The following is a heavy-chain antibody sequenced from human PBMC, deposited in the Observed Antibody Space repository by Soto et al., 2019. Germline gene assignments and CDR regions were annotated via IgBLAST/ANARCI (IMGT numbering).Heavy chain of an antibody. J-gene: IGHJ4*02. V-gene: IGHV3-33*01. D-gene: IGHD1-1*01. CDR3: ARDLRTTGTTPDY. Sequence: PGGSLRLSCAASGFTFSSYGMHWVRQAPGKGLEWVALIWYDGSNKYYADSVKGRFTISRDNSKNTLYLQMNSLRAEDTAVYYCARDLRTTGTTPDYWGQGTLVTVSS. CDR2: IWYDGSNK. CDR1: GFTFSSYG.